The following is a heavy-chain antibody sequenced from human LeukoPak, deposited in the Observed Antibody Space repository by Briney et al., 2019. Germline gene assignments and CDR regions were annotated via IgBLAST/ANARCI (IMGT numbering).Heavy chain of an antibody. J-gene: IGHJ4*02. D-gene: IGHD5-18*01. CDR1: GGSFSGYY. V-gene: IGHV4-34*01. Sequence: SETLSLTCAVYGGSFSGYYWSWIRQPPGKGLEWIGEINHSGSTNYNPSLKSRVTISVDTSKNQFSLKLSSVTAADTAVYYCARGNSLDTAMVTLGYWGQGTLVTVSS. CDR3: ARGNSLDTAMVTLGY. CDR2: INHSGST.